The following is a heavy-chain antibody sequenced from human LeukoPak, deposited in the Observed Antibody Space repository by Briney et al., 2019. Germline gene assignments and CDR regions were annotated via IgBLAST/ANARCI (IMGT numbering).Heavy chain of an antibody. J-gene: IGHJ2*01. D-gene: IGHD1-26*01. CDR2: ISYDGSNK. CDR1: GFTFSSYG. V-gene: IGHV3-30*03. Sequence: GGSLRLSCAASGFTFSSYGMHWVRQAPGKGLEWVAVISYDGSNKYYADSVKGRFTISRDNAENTLYLQMNSLGAEDTAVYYCARVGQGEWFFDLWGRGTLVTVSS. CDR3: ARVGQGEWFFDL.